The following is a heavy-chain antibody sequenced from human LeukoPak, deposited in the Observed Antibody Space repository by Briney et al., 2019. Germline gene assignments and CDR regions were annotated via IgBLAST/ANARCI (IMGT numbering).Heavy chain of an antibody. CDR1: GDSISSSSYY. J-gene: IGHJ5*02. CDR3: AKATYYDFWSGEKNWFDP. D-gene: IGHD3-3*01. Sequence: SETLSLTCTVSGDSISSSSYYWGWIRQPPGKGLEWIGSIYYSGSTYYNPSLKSRVTISVDTSKNQFSLKLSSVTAADTAVYYCAKATYYDFWSGEKNWFDPWSQATLVTVSS. V-gene: IGHV4-39*01. CDR2: IYYSGST.